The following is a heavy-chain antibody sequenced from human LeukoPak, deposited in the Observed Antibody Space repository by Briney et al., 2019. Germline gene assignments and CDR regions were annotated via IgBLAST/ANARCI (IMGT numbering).Heavy chain of an antibody. CDR2: INPNSGGT. D-gene: IGHD3-22*01. CDR3: ARDYYDSSGYFLP. J-gene: IGHJ5*02. V-gene: IGHV1-2*02. CDR1: GYTFTGYY. Sequence: ASVKVSCKASGYTFTGYYMHWVRQAPGQGLEWMGWINPNSGGTNYAQKFQGRVTMTRDTSISTAYVELSRLRSDDTAVYYCARDYYDSSGYFLPWGQGTLVTVSS.